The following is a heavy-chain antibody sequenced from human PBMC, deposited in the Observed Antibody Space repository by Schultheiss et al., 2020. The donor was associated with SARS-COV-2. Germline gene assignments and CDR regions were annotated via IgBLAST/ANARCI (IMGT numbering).Heavy chain of an antibody. D-gene: IGHD2-2*01. J-gene: IGHJ6*02. CDR2: ISSSSSYI. CDR3: ARDKIPTYYYYGMDV. Sequence: GGSLRLSCAASGFTFSSYEMNWVRQAPGKGLEWVSSISSSSSYIYYADSMKGRFTISRDNAKNSLYLQMNSLRAEDTAVYYCARDKIPTYYYYGMDVWGQGTTVTVSS. V-gene: IGHV3-21*01. CDR1: GFTFSSYE.